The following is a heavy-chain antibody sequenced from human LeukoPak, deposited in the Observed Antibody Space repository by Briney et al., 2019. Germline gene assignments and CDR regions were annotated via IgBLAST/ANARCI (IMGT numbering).Heavy chain of an antibody. CDR2: ISWNSGSI. V-gene: IGHV3-9*03. CDR1: GFTFDDYA. Sequence: PGGSLRLSCAASGFTFDDYAMHWVRQAPGKGLEWVSGISWNSGSIGYADSVKGRFTISRDNAKSSLYLQMNSPRAEDMALYYCAKDSTAAAGGVFDYWGQGTLVTVSS. D-gene: IGHD6-13*01. J-gene: IGHJ4*02. CDR3: AKDSTAAAGGVFDY.